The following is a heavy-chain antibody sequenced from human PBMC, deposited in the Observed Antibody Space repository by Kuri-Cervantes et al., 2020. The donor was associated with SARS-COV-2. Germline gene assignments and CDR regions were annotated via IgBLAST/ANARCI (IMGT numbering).Heavy chain of an antibody. D-gene: IGHD6-13*01. J-gene: IGHJ5*02. CDR1: GGTFSSYA. V-gene: IGHV1-69*05. CDR3: ARDRGIAAAGTNWFDP. CDR2: IIHIFGTA. Sequence: TVKVSCKAPGGTFSSYAISWVRQAPGQGLEWMGGIIHIFGTANYAQKFQGRVTITTDESTSTAYMELSSLRSEDTAVYYCARDRGIAAAGTNWFDPWGQGTLVTVSS.